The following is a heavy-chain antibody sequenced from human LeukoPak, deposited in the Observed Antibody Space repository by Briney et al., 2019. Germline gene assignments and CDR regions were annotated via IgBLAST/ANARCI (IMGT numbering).Heavy chain of an antibody. CDR3: AKVGLGNCSSPSCYFDY. CDR1: GYTLTSYG. CDR2: VSAYNGNT. J-gene: IGHJ4*02. V-gene: IGHV1-18*01. D-gene: IGHD2-2*01. Sequence: GASVKVSCKASGYTLTSYGISGVRQAPAQGLEGMGWVSAYNGNTNYAHNLQGRVTMTTETSTSTAYMELRILRSDDTAVFYVAKVGLGNCSSPSCYFDYWGRGTLVTVSS.